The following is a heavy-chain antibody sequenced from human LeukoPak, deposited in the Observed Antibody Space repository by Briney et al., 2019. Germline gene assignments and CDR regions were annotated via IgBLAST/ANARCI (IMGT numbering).Heavy chain of an antibody. Sequence: GGSLRLSCAASGFTSSNAWMSWVRQAPGKGLEWVGRIKSKTDGGTTDYAAPVKGRFTISRDDSKNTLYLQMNSLKTEDTAVYYCTTEDIVVVPAATYWGQGTLVTVSS. J-gene: IGHJ4*02. CDR2: IKSKTDGGTT. D-gene: IGHD2-2*01. CDR1: GFTSSNAW. V-gene: IGHV3-15*01. CDR3: TTEDIVVVPAATY.